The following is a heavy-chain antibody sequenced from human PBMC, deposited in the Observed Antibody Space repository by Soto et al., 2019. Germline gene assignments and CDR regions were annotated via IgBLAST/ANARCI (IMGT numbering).Heavy chain of an antibody. Sequence: LRLSCAASGFTFSSYGMHWVRQAPGKGLEWVAVIWYDGSNKYYADSVKGRFTISRDNSKNTLYLQMNSLRAEDTAVYYCARDGYGSEAPFIDYWGQGTLVTVSS. CDR3: ARDGYGSEAPFIDY. D-gene: IGHD2-15*01. CDR1: GFTFSSYG. J-gene: IGHJ4*02. V-gene: IGHV3-33*01. CDR2: IWYDGSNK.